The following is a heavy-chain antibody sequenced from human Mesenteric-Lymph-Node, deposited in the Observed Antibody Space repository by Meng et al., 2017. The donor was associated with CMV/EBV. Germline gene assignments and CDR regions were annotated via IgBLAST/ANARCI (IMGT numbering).Heavy chain of an antibody. D-gene: IGHD2-8*02. J-gene: IGHJ5*02. V-gene: IGHV4-61*01. CDR1: GGSVSSGSYY. Sequence: SETLSLTCTVSGGSVSSGSYYWSWIRQPPGKGLEWIGYIYYSGSTNYNPSLKSRVTISVDTSKNQFSLKLSSVTAADTAVYYCATSTGPANAPFDPWGQGTLVTVSS. CDR2: IYYSGST. CDR3: ATSTGPANAPFDP.